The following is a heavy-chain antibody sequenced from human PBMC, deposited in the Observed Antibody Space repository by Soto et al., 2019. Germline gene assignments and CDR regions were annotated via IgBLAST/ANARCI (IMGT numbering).Heavy chain of an antibody. CDR3: ARVRRIGMSGSPGDS. J-gene: IGHJ4*02. CDR1: GYAISSGFY. V-gene: IGHV4-38-2*01. CDR2: IYFTGTT. D-gene: IGHD3-10*01. Sequence: SETLSLTCDVSGYAISSGFYWAWIRQPPGKRLEWIGNIYFTGTTSYNPSLKTRVTMSVDTSKNQFSLRLSSMTAADTAVFYCARVRRIGMSGSPGDSWGQGTQVTVS.